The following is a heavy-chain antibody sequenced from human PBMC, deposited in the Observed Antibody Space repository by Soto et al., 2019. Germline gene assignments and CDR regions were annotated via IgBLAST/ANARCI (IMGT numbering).Heavy chain of an antibody. CDR3: AXXXYSGYAR. D-gene: IGHD5-12*01. V-gene: IGHV4-34*01. Sequence: QVQLQQWGAGLLKPSETLSLTCAVYGGSFXXXXXXWIRXPPGKGLEWIGEINHSGSTNYNPSLKXXXXXXXXXXXXXXXXXXXXXXXXXXXXXYXAXXXYSGYARWGQGTLVTVSS. CDR1: GGSFXXXX. J-gene: IGHJ4*02. CDR2: INHSGST.